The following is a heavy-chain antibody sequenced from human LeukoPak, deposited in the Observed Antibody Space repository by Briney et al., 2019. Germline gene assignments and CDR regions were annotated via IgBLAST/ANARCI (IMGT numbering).Heavy chain of an antibody. CDR1: GGSFSGYY. Sequence: SETLSLTCAVYGGSFSGYYWSWIRQPPGKGLEWIGEINHSGSTNYNPSLKSRVAISVDTSKNQFSLKLSSVTAADTAVYYCARAYGSGSYRWFDPWGQGSLVTVSS. CDR2: INHSGST. CDR3: ARAYGSGSYRWFDP. V-gene: IGHV4-34*01. D-gene: IGHD3-10*01. J-gene: IGHJ5*02.